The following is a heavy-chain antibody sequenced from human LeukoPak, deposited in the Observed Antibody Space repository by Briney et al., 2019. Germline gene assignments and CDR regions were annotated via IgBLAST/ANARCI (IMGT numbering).Heavy chain of an antibody. Sequence: PSETLSLTCAVSGYSISSGYYWGWIRQPPGKGLEWIGSIYHSGSTYYNPSLKSRVTISVDTSKNQFSLKLSSVTAADTALYYCAGLEFMRAYDIFDYWGQGTLVTVSS. J-gene: IGHJ4*02. D-gene: IGHD5-12*01. CDR2: IYHSGST. CDR3: AGLEFMRAYDIFDY. V-gene: IGHV4-38-2*01. CDR1: GYSISSGYY.